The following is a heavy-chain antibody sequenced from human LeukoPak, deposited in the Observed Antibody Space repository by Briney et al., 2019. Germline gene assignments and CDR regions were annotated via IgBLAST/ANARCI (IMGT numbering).Heavy chain of an antibody. D-gene: IGHD4-11*01. Sequence: GGSLRLSCAGAGFIFNHYGMHWVRQAPGEELGWVAVIWSDGTNPYADTVKGRFTISRDNSGNTVYLQMNSLRPEDTGVYYCARDAQRGFDYSNSLEYWGQGTPVTVST. CDR1: GFIFNHYG. CDR3: ARDAQRGFDYSNSLEY. V-gene: IGHV3-33*01. CDR2: IWSDGTN. J-gene: IGHJ4*02.